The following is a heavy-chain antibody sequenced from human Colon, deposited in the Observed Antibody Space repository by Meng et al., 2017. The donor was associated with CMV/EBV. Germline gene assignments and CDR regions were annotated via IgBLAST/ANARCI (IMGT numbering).Heavy chain of an antibody. D-gene: IGHD3-3*01. CDR1: GGSFSKYY. V-gene: IGHV4-34*01. CDR2: VTHSGTT. CDR3: ATGTIFGSITVDV. J-gene: IGHJ6*02. Sequence: GSLRLSCAVSGGSFSKYYWNWIRQVPGKGLEWIGEVTHSGTTNYNPSLKSRVTLSVDTSKNQFSLNLRSVTAAETAIYDCATGTIFGSITVDVWGQGTTVTVSS.